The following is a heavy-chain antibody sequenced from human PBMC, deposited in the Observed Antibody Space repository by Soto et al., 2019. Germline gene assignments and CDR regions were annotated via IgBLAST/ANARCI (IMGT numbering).Heavy chain of an antibody. D-gene: IGHD3-10*01. Sequence: EVQLLESGGGLVQPGGSLRLSCAASGFTFSSFAMSWVRQAPGKGREWVSAISASGDGTYYADSVKGRFTISSDNSKNTLYLQMSSLRAEDTAVYYCAKVDGFLWFELDSWGQGTLVTVSS. CDR3: AKVDGFLWFELDS. CDR2: ISASGDGT. J-gene: IGHJ4*02. V-gene: IGHV3-23*01. CDR1: GFTFSSFA.